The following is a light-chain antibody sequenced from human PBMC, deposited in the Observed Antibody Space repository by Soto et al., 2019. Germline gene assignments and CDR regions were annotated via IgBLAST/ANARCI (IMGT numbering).Light chain of an antibody. CDR3: QQRSNWPPYT. CDR1: QSVSRY. CDR2: DAS. Sequence: EIVLTQSPATLSLSPGERATLSCRASQSVSRYLALYQQKPGQAPRLLISDASNRPTGTPARFSGSGSGTDFSLTISSLEPEDVAVYYCQQRSNWPPYTFGQGTKLEIK. V-gene: IGKV3-11*01. J-gene: IGKJ2*01.